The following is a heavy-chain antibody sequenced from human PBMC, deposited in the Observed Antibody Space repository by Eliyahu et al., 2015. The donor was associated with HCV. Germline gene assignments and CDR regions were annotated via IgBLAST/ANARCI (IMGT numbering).Heavy chain of an antibody. CDR2: ISSXGGSA. V-gene: IGHV3-64*01. D-gene: IGHD3-22*01. CDR3: ARGAYYDSSGGAIEY. CDR1: AFPFXGYT. J-gene: IGHJ4*02. Sequence: EVQLVESGGGLVQPGGXXRLSCAASAFPFXGYTMHWVRQAPGKGPEYVSGISSXGGSAYYANSVKGRFTISRDNSKNTLYLQMGSLRPEDMAVYYCARGAYYDSSGGAIEYWGQGTLVTVSS.